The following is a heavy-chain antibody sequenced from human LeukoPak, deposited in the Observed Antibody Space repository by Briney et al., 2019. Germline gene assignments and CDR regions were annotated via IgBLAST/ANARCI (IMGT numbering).Heavy chain of an antibody. CDR1: GGSISSSSYY. J-gene: IGHJ6*03. Sequence: TSETLSLTCTVSGGSISSSSYYWGWIRQPPGKGLEWIGSIYYSGSTYYNPSLKSRVTISVDTSKNQFSLKLSSVTAADTAVYYCARLRAMAIYYMDVWGKGTTVTVSS. CDR3: ARLRAMAIYYMDV. D-gene: IGHD5-18*01. V-gene: IGHV4-39*01. CDR2: IYYSGST.